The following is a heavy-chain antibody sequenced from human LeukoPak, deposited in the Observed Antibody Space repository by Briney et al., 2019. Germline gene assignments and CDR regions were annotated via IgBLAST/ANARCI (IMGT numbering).Heavy chain of an antibody. CDR1: GGSISSGDYY. D-gene: IGHD5-18*01. V-gene: IGHV4-30-4*01. CDR2: IYYSGST. Sequence: SETLSLTCTVSGGSISSGDYYWSWIRQPPGKGLEWIGYIYYSGSTYYNPSLKSRVTISVDTSKNQFSLKLSSVTAADTAVYYCARDLRSTGYSYGAKGDAFDIWGQGAMVTVSS. CDR3: ARDLRSTGYSYGAKGDAFDI. J-gene: IGHJ3*02.